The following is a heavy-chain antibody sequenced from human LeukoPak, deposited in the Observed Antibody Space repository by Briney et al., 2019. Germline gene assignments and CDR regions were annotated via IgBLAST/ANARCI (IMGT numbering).Heavy chain of an antibody. CDR3: ARKGCSSASCLYYYYMDA. V-gene: IGHV3-7*01. J-gene: IGHJ6*03. D-gene: IGHD2-2*01. CDR1: GFTLSSHW. CDR2: IKQDGSEK. Sequence: PGGSLRLSCAASGFTLSSHWMSWVRQAPGKGLEWVANIKQDGSEKYYVDSVKGRFTISRDNAKNSLYLQMNSLRAEDTAVYYCARKGCSSASCLYYYYMDAWGKGTTVTVSS.